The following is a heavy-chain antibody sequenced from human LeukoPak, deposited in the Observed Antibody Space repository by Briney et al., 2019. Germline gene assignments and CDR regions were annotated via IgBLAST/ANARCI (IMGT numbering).Heavy chain of an antibody. V-gene: IGHV1-18*04. CDR1: GYTFTSYG. J-gene: IGHJ4*02. CDR2: ISAYNGNT. D-gene: IGHD3/OR15-3a*01. CDR3: AREWTGYYVFDY. Sequence: ASVKVSCKASGYTFTSYGISWVRQAPGQGLEWMGWISAYNGNTNYAQKFQGRVTMTKDTSTSTAYMELRSLRSDDTAVYYCAREWTGYYVFDYWGQGTLVTVSP.